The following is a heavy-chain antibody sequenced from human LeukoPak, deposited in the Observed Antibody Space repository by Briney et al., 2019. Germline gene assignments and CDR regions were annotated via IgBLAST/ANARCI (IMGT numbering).Heavy chain of an antibody. CDR1: GDSVSINSAA. CDR3: ARSPSPYSSGWYFDY. D-gene: IGHD6-19*01. V-gene: IGHV6-1*01. J-gene: IGHJ4*02. CDR2: TYRRSKWYN. Sequence: SQTLSLTCAISGDSVSINSAAWNWIRQSPSRGLEWLGRTYRRSKWYNDYAVSVKSRITINPDISKNQFSLQLNSVTPEDTAVYYCARSPSPYSSGWYFDYWGQGTLVTVSS.